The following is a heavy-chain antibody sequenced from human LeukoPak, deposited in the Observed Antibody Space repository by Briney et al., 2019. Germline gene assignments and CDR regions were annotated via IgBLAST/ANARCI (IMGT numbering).Heavy chain of an antibody. CDR2: ISSSGSTI. J-gene: IGHJ4*02. D-gene: IGHD2-21*01. CDR3: AKEDHIVFDY. CDR1: GFTFSSYE. V-gene: IGHV3-48*03. Sequence: PGGSLRLSCAASGFTFSSYEMNWVRQAPGKGLEWVSYISSSGSTIYYADSVKGRFTISRDNSKNTLYLQMNSLRAEDTAVYYCAKEDHIVFDYWGQGTLVTVSS.